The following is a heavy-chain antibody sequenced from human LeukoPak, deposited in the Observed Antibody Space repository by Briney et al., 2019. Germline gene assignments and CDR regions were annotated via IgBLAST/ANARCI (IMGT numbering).Heavy chain of an antibody. V-gene: IGHV4-31*03. CDR1: GGSISSGGYS. J-gene: IGHJ4*02. CDR2: IYYTGST. Sequence: SETLSLTCTVSGGSISSGGYSWTWIRQHSGKGLEWIGYIYYTGSTYYNPSLKSRVTISVDTSKNQFSLKLSSVTAADTAVYYCARARGPSLGSAYDYWGQGTLVTVSS. CDR3: ARARGPSLGSAYDY. D-gene: IGHD3-22*01.